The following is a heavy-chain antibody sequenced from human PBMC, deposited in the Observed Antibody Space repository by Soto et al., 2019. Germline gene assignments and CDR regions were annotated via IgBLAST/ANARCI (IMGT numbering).Heavy chain of an antibody. CDR3: ARGDSTDCSNGVCSFFYNHDMDV. CDR1: GYSFTDYH. Sequence: ASVKVSCKASGYSFTDYHIHWVRQAPGQGLEWLGRINPKSGGTSTAQKFQGWVTMTTDTSISTASMELTRLTSDDTAIYYCARGDSTDCSNGVCSFFYNHDMDVWGQGTTVTVFS. J-gene: IGHJ6*02. CDR2: INPKSGGT. V-gene: IGHV1-2*04. D-gene: IGHD2-8*01.